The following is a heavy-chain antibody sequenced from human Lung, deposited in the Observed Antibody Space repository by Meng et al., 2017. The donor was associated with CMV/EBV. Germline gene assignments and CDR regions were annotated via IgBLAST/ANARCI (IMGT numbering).Heavy chain of an antibody. CDR3: ARDGAGSIDY. CDR1: GFTVTRNW. J-gene: IGHJ4*02. CDR2: ISSSSTTL. Sequence: GGSLRLSCAASGFTVTRNWMTWVRQAPGKGLEWVSYISSSSTTLNYADSVKGRFTISRDNAKDSLYLQMDSLRVEDTAVYYCARDGAGSIDYWGQGTLVTVSS. D-gene: IGHD6-19*01. V-gene: IGHV3-48*04.